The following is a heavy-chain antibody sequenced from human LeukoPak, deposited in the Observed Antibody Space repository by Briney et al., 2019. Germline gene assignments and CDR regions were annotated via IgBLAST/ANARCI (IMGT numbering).Heavy chain of an antibody. CDR1: GYTFTTYV. D-gene: IGHD6-19*01. J-gene: IGHJ4*02. CDR3: ARDRVGYSSGWFSGGSYLFDY. V-gene: IGHV1-18*01. Sequence: ASVKVSCKASGYTFTTYVIGWVRQAPGQGLEWMGWISAYNGDTGYAQKLQGRVTMTTDTSTRTAYMELSSLGSDDTAVYYCARDRVGYSSGWFSGGSYLFDYWGQGTLLTVSS. CDR2: ISAYNGDT.